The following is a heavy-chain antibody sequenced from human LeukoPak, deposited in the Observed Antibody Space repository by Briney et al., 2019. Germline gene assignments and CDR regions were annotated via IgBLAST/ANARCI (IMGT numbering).Heavy chain of an antibody. CDR1: GFTCSSHW. V-gene: IGHV3-30*18. CDR3: AKEGSIFGVVIRPYYFDY. J-gene: IGHJ4*02. CDR2: ISYDGSNK. D-gene: IGHD3-3*01. Sequence: GGSLRLSCAASGFTCSSHWMSWVRQAPGKGLEWVAVISYDGSNKYYADSVKGRFTISRDNSKNTLYLQMNSLRAEDTAVYYCAKEGSIFGVVIRPYYFDYWGQGTLVTVSS.